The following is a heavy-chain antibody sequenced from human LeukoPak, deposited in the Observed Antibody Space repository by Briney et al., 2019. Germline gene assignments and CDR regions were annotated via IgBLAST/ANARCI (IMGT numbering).Heavy chain of an antibody. Sequence: GGSLRLSCAASGFTSTYAMSWVRQAPGKGLEWVSGISGSGGSTYYADSVKGRFTISRDNSKNTLYLQMNSLRAEDTAVYYRAKDYYDAVTPYYFDYWGQGTLVTVSS. CDR2: ISGSGGST. CDR3: AKDYYDAVTPYYFDY. CDR1: GFTSTYA. D-gene: IGHD1-26*01. V-gene: IGHV3-23*01. J-gene: IGHJ4*02.